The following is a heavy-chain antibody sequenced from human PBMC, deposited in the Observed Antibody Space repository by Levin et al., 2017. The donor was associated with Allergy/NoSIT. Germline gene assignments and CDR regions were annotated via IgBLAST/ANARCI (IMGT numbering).Heavy chain of an antibody. CDR3: AKDSSSSNYYYGMDV. CDR1: GFTFSSYA. D-gene: IGHD6-6*01. Sequence: GGSLRLSCAASGFTFSSYAMNWVRQAPGKGLEWVSTISGSGDSTYYADSVKGRFTISRDNSKNTLYLEMNSLRAEDTAVYYCAKDSSSSNYYYGMDVWGQGTTVTVS. J-gene: IGHJ6*02. V-gene: IGHV3-23*01. CDR2: ISGSGDST.